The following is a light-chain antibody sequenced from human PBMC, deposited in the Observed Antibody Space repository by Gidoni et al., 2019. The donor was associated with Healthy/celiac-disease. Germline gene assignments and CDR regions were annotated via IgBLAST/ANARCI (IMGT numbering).Light chain of an antibody. J-gene: IGKJ1*01. Sequence: EIVMTQSPATLSFSPGERATLSCRASQSVSSSYLSWSQQKPGQAPRLLIYGASTRATGIPARFSGSGSGTDFTLTISSLHPEDFAVYYCQQDYNLPRTFGQGTKVEIK. V-gene: IGKV3D-7*01. CDR2: GAS. CDR3: QQDYNLPRT. CDR1: QSVSSSY.